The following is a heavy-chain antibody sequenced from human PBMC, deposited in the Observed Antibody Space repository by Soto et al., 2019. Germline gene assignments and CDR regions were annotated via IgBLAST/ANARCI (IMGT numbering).Heavy chain of an antibody. D-gene: IGHD3-10*01. J-gene: IGHJ4*02. CDR1: GFTFSSYS. V-gene: IGHV3-21*01. CDR3: ARDGSFGRFGVDY. CDR2: ISSSSSYI. Sequence: GGSLRLSCAASGFTFSSYSMNWVRQAPGKGLEWVSSISSSSSYIYYADSVKGRFTISRDNAKNSLYLQMNSLRAEDTAVYYCARDGSFGRFGVDYWGQGTLVTVSS.